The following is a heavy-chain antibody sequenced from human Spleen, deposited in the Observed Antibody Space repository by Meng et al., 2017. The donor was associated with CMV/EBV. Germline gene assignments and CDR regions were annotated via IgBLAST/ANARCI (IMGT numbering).Heavy chain of an antibody. CDR3: ARALGPSSGYYYPNYYYYGMDV. V-gene: IGHV3-23*01. Sequence: GESLKISCATSGFTFSSYAMNWVRQAPGKGLDWVSTISGIVPGTCCADSVRGRFTISRDNAKNSLYLQMNSLRAEDTAVYYCARALGPSSGYYYPNYYYYGMDVWGQGTTVTVSS. D-gene: IGHD3-22*01. CDR2: ISGIVPGT. J-gene: IGHJ6*02. CDR1: GFTFSSYA.